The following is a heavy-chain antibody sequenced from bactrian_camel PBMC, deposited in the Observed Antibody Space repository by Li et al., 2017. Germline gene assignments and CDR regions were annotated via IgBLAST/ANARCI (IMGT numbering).Heavy chain of an antibody. V-gene: IGHV3S40*01. J-gene: IGHJ6*01. Sequence: VQLVESGGGSVDAGGALRLSCVLSGDNVCVGWFRRAPPGNEHEGVAAFLTENGNTVYADSVKGRFTISRDYAKNTAYLEMTSLKPDDTAIYYCAAGRRERPWMCQITGDFTYWGQGTQVTVS. CDR2: FLTENGNT. D-gene: IGHD1*01. CDR3: AAGRRERPWMCQITGDFTY. CDR1: GDNVCV.